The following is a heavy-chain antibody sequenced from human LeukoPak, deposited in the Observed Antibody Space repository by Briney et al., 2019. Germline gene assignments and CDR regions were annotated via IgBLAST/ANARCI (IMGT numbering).Heavy chain of an antibody. CDR1: GFSFSDNY. V-gene: IGHV3-72*01. J-gene: IGHJ4*02. D-gene: IGHD3-10*01. CDR2: IRNKANSYTT. CDR3: AREYYSRLDY. Sequence: GGSLRLSCAAPGFSFSDNYMDWVRQAPGKGLEWVGRIRNKANSYTTDYAASVRGKFTISRDDSKNSLYLEMNSLKTEDTAVYYCAREYYSRLDYWGQGTLVTVSS.